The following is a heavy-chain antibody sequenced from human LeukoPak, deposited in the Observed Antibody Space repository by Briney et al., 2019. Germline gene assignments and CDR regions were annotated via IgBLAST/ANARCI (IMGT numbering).Heavy chain of an antibody. Sequence: GGSLRLSCAASGFIFSSFGMHWVRQAPGKGLEWVSAISGSGGSTYYADSVKGRFTISRDNSKNTLYLQMNSLRAEDTAVCYCAKLGGILWFGESTTFDYWGQGTLVTVSS. CDR2: ISGSGGST. J-gene: IGHJ4*02. CDR3: AKLGGILWFGESTTFDY. CDR1: GFIFSSFG. D-gene: IGHD3-10*01. V-gene: IGHV3-23*01.